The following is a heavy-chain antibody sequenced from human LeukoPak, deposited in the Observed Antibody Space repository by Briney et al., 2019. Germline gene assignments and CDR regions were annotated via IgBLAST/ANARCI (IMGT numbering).Heavy chain of an antibody. CDR2: IYYSGST. CDR3: ARLVRGIRGYNWFDP. V-gene: IGHV4-30-4*01. J-gene: IGHJ5*02. CDR1: GGSISSGDYY. Sequence: SQTLSLTCTVSGGSISSGDYYWSWIRQPPGKGLEWIGYIYYSGSTNYNPSLKGRVTISVDTSKNQFSLKLSSVTAADTAVYYCARLVRGIRGYNWFDPWGQGTLVTVSS. D-gene: IGHD3-10*01.